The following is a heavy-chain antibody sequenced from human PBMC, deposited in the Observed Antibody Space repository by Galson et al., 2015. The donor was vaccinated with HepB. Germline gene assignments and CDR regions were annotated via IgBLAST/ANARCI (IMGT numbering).Heavy chain of an antibody. CDR2: INADNGYT. Sequence: SVKVSCKASGYTFSTYSITWVRQAPGQGLEWMGWINADNGYTDYAQKVQGRVTMTTGASTRTAYMELGRLRFDGTGVYYCARGGFVGVVGGNQDNWIGPWGQGTPVTVSS. V-gene: IGHV1-18*01. CDR3: ARGGFVGVVGGNQDNWIGP. D-gene: IGHD2-15*01. J-gene: IGHJ5*02. CDR1: GYTFSTYS.